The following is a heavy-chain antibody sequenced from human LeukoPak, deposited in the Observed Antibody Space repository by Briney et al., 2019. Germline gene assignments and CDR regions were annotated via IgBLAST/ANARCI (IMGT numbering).Heavy chain of an antibody. J-gene: IGHJ4*02. CDR3: ASHGVHQTYDY. CDR2: IYYSGST. Sequence: SEPLSLTCTVSGGSISISSYYGAWIRPPPGKGLEWVGSIYYSGSTYYHPSLKSRVTISVDTSNNQFTLELSSVTAADTAVFYCASHGVHQTYDYWGQGTLVTVSS. V-gene: IGHV4-39*01. D-gene: IGHD1-1*01. CDR1: GGSISISSYY.